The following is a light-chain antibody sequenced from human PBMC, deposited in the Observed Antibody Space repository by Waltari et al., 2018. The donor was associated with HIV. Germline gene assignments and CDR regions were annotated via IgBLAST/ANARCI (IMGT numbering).Light chain of an antibody. V-gene: IGLV6-57*03. CDR2: EHY. CDR3: QSFDTDNHWV. J-gene: IGLJ3*02. CDR1: SGSVASNY. Sequence: NFMLTQPHSVSESPGKTVTIPCTRSSGSVASNYVQWFQQRPGSAPTTILYEHYQRPSGVPDRFSGIIDKSSNSASLTISGVKTEDEADYYCQSFDTDNHWVFGGGTRLTVL.